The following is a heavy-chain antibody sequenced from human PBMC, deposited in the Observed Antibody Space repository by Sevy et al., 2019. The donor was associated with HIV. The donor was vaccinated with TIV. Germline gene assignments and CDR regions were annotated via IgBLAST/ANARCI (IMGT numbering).Heavy chain of an antibody. CDR3: ARVGGEQQLAFDY. CDR1: GYTFTSYA. J-gene: IGHJ4*02. V-gene: IGHV1-3*01. Sequence: ASVKVSCKASGYTFTSYAMHWVRQAPGQRLEWMGWINAGNGNTKYSQKFQGRVTITRDTSASTAYMQLSSLRSEDTAVYYCARVGGEQQLAFDYWGQGTLVTVSS. CDR2: INAGNGNT. D-gene: IGHD6-13*01.